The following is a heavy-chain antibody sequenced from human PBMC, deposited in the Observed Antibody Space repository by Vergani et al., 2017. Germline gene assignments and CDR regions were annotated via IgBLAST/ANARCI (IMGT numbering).Heavy chain of an antibody. Sequence: EVQLLESGGGLVQPGGSLRLSCAASGFTFSSYAMSWVRQAPGKGLEWVSAISGSGGSTYHADSVKGRFTISRDNSKNTLYLQMNSLRAEDTAVYYCAKDGSVTYYDFWSAIEGWFDPWGQGTLVTVSS. J-gene: IGHJ5*02. CDR1: GFTFSSYA. D-gene: IGHD3-3*01. V-gene: IGHV3-23*01. CDR3: AKDGSVTYYDFWSAIEGWFDP. CDR2: ISGSGGST.